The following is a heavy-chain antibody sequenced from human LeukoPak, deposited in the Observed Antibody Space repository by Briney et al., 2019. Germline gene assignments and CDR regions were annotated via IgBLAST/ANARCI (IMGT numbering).Heavy chain of an antibody. V-gene: IGHV4-61*01. CDR2: IYYSGST. CDR1: GGSVSSGSYY. Sequence: ASETLSLTCTVSGGSVSSGSYYWSWIRQPPGKGLEWIGYIYYSGSTNYNPSLKSRVTISVDTSKNQFSLKLSSVTAADTAVYYCASNPYWNDDYFDCWGQGALVTVSS. CDR3: ASNPYWNDDYFDC. J-gene: IGHJ4*02. D-gene: IGHD1-1*01.